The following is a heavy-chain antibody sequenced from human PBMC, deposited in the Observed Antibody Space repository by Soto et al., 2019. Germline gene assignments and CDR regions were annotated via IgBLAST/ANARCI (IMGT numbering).Heavy chain of an antibody. V-gene: IGHV1-46*01. J-gene: IGHJ6*02. CDR3: ARGALPSATAYGMDV. Sequence: QVQLVESGAEVKRPGASVMVSCKASGYTFTSYFMHWVRQAPGQGLEWMGVINPSGGSTSYAEKFQGRVTMTRDTSTKTVYMELSSLRSEDNAVYSCARGALPSATAYGMDVWGQGTTVTVSS. D-gene: IGHD2-2*01. CDR1: GYTFTSYF. CDR2: INPSGGST.